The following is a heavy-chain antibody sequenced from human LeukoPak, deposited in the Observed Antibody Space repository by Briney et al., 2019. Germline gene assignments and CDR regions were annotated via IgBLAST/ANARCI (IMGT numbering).Heavy chain of an antibody. CDR1: GYSISSGYY. D-gene: IGHD6-25*01. CDR2: IYHSGST. J-gene: IGHJ5*02. CDR3: ASLGNSSGQSRRFDP. V-gene: IGHV4-38-2*02. Sequence: SETLSLTCTVSGYSISSGYYWGWVRQPPGKGLEWIGSIYHSGSTSYNPSLKSRVTISVDTSKNQFSLNLSSVTAADTAVYYCASLGNSSGQSRRFDPWGQGTLVTVSS.